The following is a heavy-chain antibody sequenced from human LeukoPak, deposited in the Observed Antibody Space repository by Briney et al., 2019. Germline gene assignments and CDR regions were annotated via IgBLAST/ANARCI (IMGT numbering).Heavy chain of an antibody. CDR1: GYTFTSYA. J-gene: IGHJ4*02. CDR2: INAGNGDT. Sequence: VASVKVSCKAPGYTFTSYAMPWVRQAPGQRLEWMGWINAGNGDTKYSQEFQGRVTITRDTSASTLYMELSSLRSEDMAVYYCARGNNWNYDYWGQGTLVTVSS. V-gene: IGHV1-3*03. D-gene: IGHD1-7*01. CDR3: ARGNNWNYDY.